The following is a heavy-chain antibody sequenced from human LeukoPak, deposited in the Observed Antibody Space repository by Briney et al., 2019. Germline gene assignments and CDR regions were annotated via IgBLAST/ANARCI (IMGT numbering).Heavy chain of an antibody. V-gene: IGHV3-64*01. CDR3: ARMDYSDQFFQH. D-gene: IGHD4-17*01. CDR1: GFTFSSYA. Sequence: GGSLRLSCAASGFTFSSYAMHWIRQAPGKGLEYVSAISKNGDSTFHAISVKGRFTISRDNSKNTLYLQMGSLRPENMAVYYCARMDYSDQFFQHWGQGSLVAVSS. J-gene: IGHJ1*01. CDR2: ISKNGDST.